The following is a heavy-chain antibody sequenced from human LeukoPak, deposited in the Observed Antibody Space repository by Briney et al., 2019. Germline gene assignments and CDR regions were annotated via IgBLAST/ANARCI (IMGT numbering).Heavy chain of an antibody. V-gene: IGHV3-21*01. CDR1: GFTFSSYS. CDR2: ISSSSSYI. J-gene: IGHJ4*02. Sequence: GGSLRLSCAASGFTFSSYSMNWVRQAPGKGLEWVSSISSSSSYIYYADSVKGRFTISRDNAKNSLYLQMNSLRAEDTAVYYCARDSHRYYYDSSGYHGPLWGQGTLVTVSS. CDR3: ARDSHRYYYDSSGYHGPL. D-gene: IGHD3-22*01.